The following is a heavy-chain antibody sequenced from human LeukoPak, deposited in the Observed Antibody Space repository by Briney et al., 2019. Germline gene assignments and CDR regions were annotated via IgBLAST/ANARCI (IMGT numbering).Heavy chain of an antibody. V-gene: IGHV4-39*07. CDR3: ARVAAKTVDY. J-gene: IGHJ4*02. Sequence: SETLSLTFTVPRGSIGRSSYYWGWIRQPPGKGLEWIGNIYYSGSTNYNPSLKNRVTISVDMCKNQFSVKVSYVTAADTAVYYCARVAAKTVDYWGQGTLVTVSS. CDR2: IYYSGST. CDR1: RGSIGRSSYY. D-gene: IGHD2-15*01.